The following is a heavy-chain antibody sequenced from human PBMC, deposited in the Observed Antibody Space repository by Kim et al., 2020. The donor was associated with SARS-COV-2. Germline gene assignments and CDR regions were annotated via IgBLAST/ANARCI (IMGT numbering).Heavy chain of an antibody. J-gene: IGHJ6*02. D-gene: IGHD6-13*01. CDR2: IYPGDSDT. CDR3: ARQQPYSSSWIYYYYYYGMDV. V-gene: IGHV5-51*01. Sequence: GESLKISCKGSGNSFTSYWIGWVRQMPGKGLEWMGIIYPGDSDTRYSPSFQGQVTISADKSISTAYLQWSSLKASDTAMYYCARQQPYSSSWIYYYYYYGMDVWGQGTTVTVSS. CDR1: GNSFTSYW.